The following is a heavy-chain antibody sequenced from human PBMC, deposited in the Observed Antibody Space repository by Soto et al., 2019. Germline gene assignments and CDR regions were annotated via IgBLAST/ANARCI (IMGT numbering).Heavy chain of an antibody. J-gene: IGHJ4*02. V-gene: IGHV3-23*01. D-gene: IGHD1-7*01. CDR2: ISCSAGST. CDR1: GFTFKNFA. CDR3: AKAELSYX. Sequence: PGGSLRLSCAASGFTFKNFAMTWVRQAPGKGLEWVSAISCSAGSTYYADSVRGRFTISRDNSKNTLFLKMNSLRAEDTAVYYCAKAELSYXWGQGALFTVSX.